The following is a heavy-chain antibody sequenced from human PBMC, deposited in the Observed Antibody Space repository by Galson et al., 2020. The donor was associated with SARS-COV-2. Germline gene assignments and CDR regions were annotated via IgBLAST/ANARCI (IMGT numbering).Heavy chain of an antibody. J-gene: IGHJ3*01. CDR1: GGSISNSNDY. Sequence: ASETLSLTCSVSGGSISNSNDYWGWIRQPPGKGLEWIVGIYYRGGTYYNPSLKSRVTISIDTSKDQFSLRLTSVTAADTAVYYCARGVGNSDTWSPFDLWGQGTRVTVAS. CDR2: IYYRGGT. CDR3: ARGVGNSDTWSPFDL. V-gene: IGHV4-39*07. D-gene: IGHD1-1*01.